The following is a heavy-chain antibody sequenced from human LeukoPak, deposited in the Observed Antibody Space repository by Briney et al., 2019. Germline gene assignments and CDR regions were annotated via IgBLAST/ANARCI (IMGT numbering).Heavy chain of an antibody. Sequence: SETLSLTCAVSGGSIPSRGYYWSWIRQYPGKGLEWIGHIYSSGSTYYNPSLKSRHTISVDTSENQFSLKVTSVTAADTAVYYCARLDGAYFDYWGRGTQVTVSS. CDR1: GGSIPSRGYY. CDR3: ARLDGAYFDY. V-gene: IGHV4-31*11. D-gene: IGHD3-16*01. J-gene: IGHJ4*02. CDR2: IYSSGST.